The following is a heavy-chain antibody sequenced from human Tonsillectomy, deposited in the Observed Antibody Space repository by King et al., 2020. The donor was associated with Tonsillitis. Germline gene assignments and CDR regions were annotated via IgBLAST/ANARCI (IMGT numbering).Heavy chain of an antibody. CDR1: GFTFSDYY. Sequence: QVQLVESGGGLVKPGGSLRLSCAASGFTFSDYYMSWIRQAPGKGLEWVSYISSSGSTIYSADSVKGRFTISRDNAKNSLYLQMNSLRAEDTAVYYCAGGRFCSSTSCYTRFLVNYWGQGTLVTVSS. V-gene: IGHV3-11*01. CDR2: ISSSGSTI. J-gene: IGHJ4*02. CDR3: AGGRFCSSTSCYTRFLVNY. D-gene: IGHD2-2*02.